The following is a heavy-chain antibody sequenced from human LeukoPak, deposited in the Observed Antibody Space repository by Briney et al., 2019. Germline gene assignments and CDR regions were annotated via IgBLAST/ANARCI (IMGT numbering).Heavy chain of an antibody. CDR2: IYYSGST. J-gene: IGHJ4*02. D-gene: IGHD2-2*02. CDR3: ARQMEETLHRYCSSTSCYKDY. Sequence: PSETLPLTCTVSGGSISSYYWSWIRQPPGKGLEWIGYIYYSGSTNYNPSLKSRVTISVDTSKNQFSLKLSSVTAADTAVYYCARQMEETLHRYCSSTSCYKDYWGQGTLVTVSS. V-gene: IGHV4-59*08. CDR1: GGSISSYY.